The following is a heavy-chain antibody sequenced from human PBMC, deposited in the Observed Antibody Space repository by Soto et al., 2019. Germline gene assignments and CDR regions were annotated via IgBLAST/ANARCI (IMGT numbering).Heavy chain of an antibody. V-gene: IGHV5-51*01. Sequence: GESLNISCKGSGYSFTSYWIVWVRQMPGKGLEWMGIIYPGDSDTRYSPSFQGQVTISADKSISTAYLQWSSLKASDTAMYYCARRYDLGSVAGSYDYGLDVWGQGNTVT. CDR1: GYSFTSYW. CDR2: IYPGDSDT. D-gene: IGHD3-3*01. J-gene: IGHJ6*02. CDR3: ARRYDLGSVAGSYDYGLDV.